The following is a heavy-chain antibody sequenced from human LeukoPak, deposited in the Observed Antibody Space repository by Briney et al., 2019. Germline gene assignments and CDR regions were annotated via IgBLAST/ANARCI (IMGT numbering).Heavy chain of an antibody. CDR2: IYYSGST. J-gene: IGHJ4*02. V-gene: IGHV4-61*01. CDR1: GGSVSSGTYY. CDR3: ARAGDRAVFDY. D-gene: IGHD2-21*02. Sequence: SETPSLTCTVSGGSVSSGTYYWSWIRQPPGKGLEWIGYIYYSGSTNYKPSLKSRVTISVDTSKNQFSLKLSSVTAADTAVYYCARAGDRAVFDYWGQGTLVTVSS.